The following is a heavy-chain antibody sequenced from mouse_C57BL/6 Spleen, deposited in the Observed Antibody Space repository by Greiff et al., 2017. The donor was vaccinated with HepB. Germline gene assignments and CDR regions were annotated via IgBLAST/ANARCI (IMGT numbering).Heavy chain of an antibody. CDR3: ARKETGSYYFDY. Sequence: EVKVVESGGGLVKPGGSLKLSCAASGFTFSDYGMHWVRQAPEKGLEWVAYISSGSSTIYYADTVKGRFTISRDNAKNTLFLQMTSLRSEDTAMYYCARKETGSYYFDYWGQGTTLTVSS. CDR2: ISSGSSTI. D-gene: IGHD4-1*01. CDR1: GFTFSDYG. J-gene: IGHJ2*01. V-gene: IGHV5-17*01.